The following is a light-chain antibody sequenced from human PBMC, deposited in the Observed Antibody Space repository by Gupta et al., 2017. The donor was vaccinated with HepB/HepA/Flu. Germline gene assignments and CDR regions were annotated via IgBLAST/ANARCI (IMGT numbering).Light chain of an antibody. V-gene: IGKV3-20*01. CDR1: QSVSSSY. Sequence: EIVLTQSPGTLSLSPGERATLSCRASQSVSSSYLAWYQQKPGQAPRLLIYGASSRATGIPDRFSGSGSGTDFTRTISRLEPEDFAVYYWQQYGSSPQRITCGQETRLEIK. J-gene: IGKJ5*01. CDR3: QQYGSSPQRIT. CDR2: GAS.